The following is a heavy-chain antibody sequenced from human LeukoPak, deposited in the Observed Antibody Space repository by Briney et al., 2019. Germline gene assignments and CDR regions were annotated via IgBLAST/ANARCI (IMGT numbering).Heavy chain of an antibody. CDR3: ARGPASYRSGWYWFDP. D-gene: IGHD6-19*01. Sequence: GESLKISCKGSGYSFTSYWIGWVRQMPGKGLEWMGIIYPGDSDTRYSPSFQGQVTISADKSISTAYLQWSSLKASDTAMYYCARGPASYRSGWYWFDPWGQGTLVTVSS. J-gene: IGHJ5*02. V-gene: IGHV5-51*01. CDR2: IYPGDSDT. CDR1: GYSFTSYW.